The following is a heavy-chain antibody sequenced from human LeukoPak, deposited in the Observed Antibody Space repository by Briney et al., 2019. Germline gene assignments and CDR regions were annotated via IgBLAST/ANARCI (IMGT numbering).Heavy chain of an antibody. D-gene: IGHD3-10*01. CDR2: IKQDGSEK. J-gene: IGHJ4*02. CDR1: GFTFSSYW. CDR3: AREGILLWFGELSLFDY. V-gene: IGHV3-7*01. Sequence: GGSLRLSCAASGFTFSSYWMSWVRQAPGKGLEWVANIKQDGSEKYYVDSVKGRFTISRDNAKNSLYLQMNSLRAEDTAVCYCAREGILLWFGELSLFDYWGQGTLVTVSS.